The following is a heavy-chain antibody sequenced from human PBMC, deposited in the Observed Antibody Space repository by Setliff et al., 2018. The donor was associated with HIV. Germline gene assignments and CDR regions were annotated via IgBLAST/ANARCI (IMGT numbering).Heavy chain of an antibody. D-gene: IGHD4-4*01. CDR2: ISAYDGDT. CDR1: GYTFNTYY. J-gene: IGHJ4*02. Sequence: ASVKVSCKASGYTFNTYYVHWVRQAPGQGLEWMGWISAYDGDTKYAQKFHNRLSMTADTSTTTAYMDLRGLTSDDTGVYYCARVGLSAVPFPTVYWGQGTLVTVSS. V-gene: IGHV1-18*01. CDR3: ARVGLSAVPFPTVY.